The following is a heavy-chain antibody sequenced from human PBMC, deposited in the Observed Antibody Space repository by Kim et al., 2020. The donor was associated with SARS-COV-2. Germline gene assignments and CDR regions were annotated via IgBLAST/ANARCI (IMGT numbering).Heavy chain of an antibody. CDR2: IYYSGST. CDR3: ARDYVSPPNYSKYCGGDCYLTPNFDY. Sequence: SETLSLTCTVSGGSISSSSYYWGWIRQPPGKGLEWIGSIYYSGSTYYNPSLKSRVTISVDTSKNQFSLKLSSVTAADTAVYYCARDYVSPPNYSKYCGGDCYLTPNFDYWGQGTLVTVSS. D-gene: IGHD2-21*01. CDR1: GGSISSSSYY. V-gene: IGHV4-39*07. J-gene: IGHJ4*02.